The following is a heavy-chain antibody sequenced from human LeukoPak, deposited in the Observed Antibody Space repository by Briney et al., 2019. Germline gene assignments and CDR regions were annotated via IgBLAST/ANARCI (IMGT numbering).Heavy chain of an antibody. D-gene: IGHD6-19*01. V-gene: IGHV4-59*11. J-gene: IGHJ4*02. Sequence: SETLSRTCTVSGGSISSHYWNWIRQPPGKGLEWIGYIYSSGSTKYNPSLKSRVTISVDTSKNQFSLNLNSVTAADTAVYYCARGVSAVSGENFEYWGQGTLVTVSS. CDR1: GGSISSHY. CDR3: ARGVSAVSGENFEY. CDR2: IYSSGST.